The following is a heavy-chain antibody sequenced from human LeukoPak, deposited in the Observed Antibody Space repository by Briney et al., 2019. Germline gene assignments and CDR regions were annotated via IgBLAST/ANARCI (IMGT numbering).Heavy chain of an antibody. CDR1: GGSFSGYY. CDR2: INHSGST. V-gene: IGHV4-34*01. CDR3: ARAVDNWEGNDY. D-gene: IGHD1-20*01. J-gene: IGHJ4*02. Sequence: SETLSLTCAVYGGSFSGYYWSWIRQPPGKGLEWIGEINHSGSTNYNPSLKSRVTISVDTSKNQFSLKLSSVTAADTAVYYCARAVDNWEGNDYWGQGTLVTVSS.